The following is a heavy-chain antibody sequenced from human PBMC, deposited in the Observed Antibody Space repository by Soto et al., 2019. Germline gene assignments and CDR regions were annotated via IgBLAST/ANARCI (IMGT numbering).Heavy chain of an antibody. J-gene: IGHJ4*02. D-gene: IGHD3-22*01. CDR1: GFTFSDYA. V-gene: IGHV3-23*01. CDR2: ISSSGGAT. Sequence: GGSLRLSCTASGFTFSDYAMNWVRQAPGKGLEWVSTISSSGGATYYADSVRGRFTISRDNSKNTLYLQMNSLRAEDTAVYYCANDDSTGYNPTLDYWGQGSLVTVSS. CDR3: ANDDSTGYNPTLDY.